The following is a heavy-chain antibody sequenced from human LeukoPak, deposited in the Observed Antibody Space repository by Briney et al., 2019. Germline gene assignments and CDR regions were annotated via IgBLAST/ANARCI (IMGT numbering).Heavy chain of an antibody. J-gene: IGHJ4*02. Sequence: SQTLSLTCAISGDTVSNKRSAWNWIRQSPSRGLEWLGRTYYRSKWYNDYAVSVKSRITSNPDTSKNQFSLQLNSVSPEDTAVYYCARVNSWTEEPDTGFDYWGQGILVTVSS. CDR1: GDTVSNKRSA. CDR3: ARVNSWTEEPDTGFDY. D-gene: IGHD1-14*01. CDR2: TYYRSKWYN. V-gene: IGHV6-1*01.